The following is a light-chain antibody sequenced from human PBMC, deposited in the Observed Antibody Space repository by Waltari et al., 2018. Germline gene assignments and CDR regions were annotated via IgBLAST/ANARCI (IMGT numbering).Light chain of an antibody. CDR2: DAS. CDR3: QQRSSWPLT. V-gene: IGKV3-11*01. J-gene: IGKJ3*01. CDR1: QRFGTY. Sequence: EIVLTQSPVTLSLSPGEGATLSCKTSQRFGTYLAWYQQRPGQAPRLLVYDASLRAAGIPTRFSGSGSGTDFTLTISSLESEDFAVYFCQQRSSWPLTFGPGTTV.